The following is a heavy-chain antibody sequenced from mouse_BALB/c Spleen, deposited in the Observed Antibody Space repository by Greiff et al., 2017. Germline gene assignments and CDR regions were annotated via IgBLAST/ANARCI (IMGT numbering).Heavy chain of an antibody. D-gene: IGHD1-1*01. CDR2: ISSGSSTI. J-gene: IGHJ3*01. CDR1: GFTFSSFG. Sequence: EVKLVESGGGLVQPGGSRKLSCAASGFTFSSFGMHWVRQAPEKGLEWVAYISSGSSTIYYADTVKGRFTISRDNPKNTLFLQMTSLRSEDTAMYYCASITTEFAYWGQGTLVTVSA. V-gene: IGHV5-17*02. CDR3: ASITTEFAY.